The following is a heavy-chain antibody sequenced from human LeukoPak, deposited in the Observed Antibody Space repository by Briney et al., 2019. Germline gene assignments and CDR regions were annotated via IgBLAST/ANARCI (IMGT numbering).Heavy chain of an antibody. J-gene: IGHJ4*02. CDR2: IYHSGST. Sequence: PSETLSLTCAVSGYSNSSGYYWGWIRQPPGKGLEWIGSIYHSGSTYYNPSLKSRVTISVDTSKNQFSLKLSSVTAADTAVYYCARVTMIVASDAFDYWGQGTLVTVSS. D-gene: IGHD3-22*01. CDR3: ARVTMIVASDAFDY. V-gene: IGHV4-38-2*01. CDR1: GYSNSSGYY.